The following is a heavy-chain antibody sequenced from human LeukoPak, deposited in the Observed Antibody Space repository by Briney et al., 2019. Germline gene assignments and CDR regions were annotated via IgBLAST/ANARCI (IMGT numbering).Heavy chain of an antibody. D-gene: IGHD2-2*01. V-gene: IGHV4-34*01. J-gene: IGHJ6*03. CDR3: ARGDIVVVPAQTYYMDV. Sequence: SETLSLTCAVYGGSFSGDFWSWIRQSPGKGLEWIGEINHGGSTTYNPSLQSRVTMSVDTSTNQISLKMTSVTAADTAVYYCARGDIVVVPAQTYYMDVWGKGTTVTISS. CDR1: GGSFSGDF. CDR2: INHGGST.